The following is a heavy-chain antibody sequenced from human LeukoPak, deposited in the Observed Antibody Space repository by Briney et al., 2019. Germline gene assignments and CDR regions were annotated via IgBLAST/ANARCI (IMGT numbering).Heavy chain of an antibody. Sequence: PGGSLRLSCAASGFTFRSHAMHWVRQAPGKGLEWVAVISYDGSNKYYADSVKGRFTISRDNSKNTLYLQMNSLRAGDTAVYYCARAGYGGNSFGYWGQGTLVTVSS. CDR2: ISYDGSNK. D-gene: IGHD4-23*01. CDR1: GFTFRSHA. J-gene: IGHJ4*02. CDR3: ARAGYGGNSFGY. V-gene: IGHV3-30-3*01.